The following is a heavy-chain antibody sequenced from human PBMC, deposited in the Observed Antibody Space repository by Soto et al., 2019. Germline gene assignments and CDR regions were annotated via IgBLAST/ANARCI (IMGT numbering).Heavy chain of an antibody. Sequence: GSLRISCAGSGFTFSNFAMSSGRQAPGKGLEWVAATPYDGSNKFYADSVKGRFIISRDNSRNTLDLQMNTLRAEDTAVYYCAGVFYGGNSVNNYWGQGT. D-gene: IGHD4-17*01. V-gene: IGHV3-30-3*01. CDR2: TPYDGSNK. CDR3: AGVFYGGNSVNNY. CDR1: GFTFSNFA. J-gene: IGHJ4*02.